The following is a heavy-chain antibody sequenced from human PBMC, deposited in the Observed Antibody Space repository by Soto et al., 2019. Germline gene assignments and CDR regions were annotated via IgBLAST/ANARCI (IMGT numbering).Heavy chain of an antibody. V-gene: IGHV3-23*01. J-gene: IGHJ6*02. D-gene: IGHD6-19*01. CDR3: AKDQPVAGPYYYYGMDV. CDR1: GFTFSSYA. CDR2: ISGSGGST. Sequence: GGSLRLSCAASGFTFSSYAMSWVRQAPGKGLEWVSAISGSGGSTYYADSVKGRFTISRDNSKNTLYLQMNSLRAEDTAVYYCAKDQPVAGPYYYYGMDVWGQGTTVTVSS.